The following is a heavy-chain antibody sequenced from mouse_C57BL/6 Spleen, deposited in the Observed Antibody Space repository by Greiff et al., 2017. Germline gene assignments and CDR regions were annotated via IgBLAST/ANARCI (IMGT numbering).Heavy chain of an antibody. CDR1: GFTFSSYA. J-gene: IGHJ3*01. Sequence: EVQLVESGGGLVKPGGSLKLSCAASGFTFSSYAMSWVRQTPEKRLEWVATISDGGSYTYYPDNVKGRFTISRDNAKNNLYLQMSHLKSEDTAMYYCAREGYYGKPWFAYWGQGTLVTVSA. CDR2: ISDGGSYT. V-gene: IGHV5-4*01. D-gene: IGHD2-1*01. CDR3: AREGYYGKPWFAY.